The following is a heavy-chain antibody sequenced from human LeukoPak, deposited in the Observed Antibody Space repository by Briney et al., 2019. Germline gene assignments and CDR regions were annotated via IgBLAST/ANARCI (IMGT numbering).Heavy chain of an antibody. V-gene: IGHV4-59*01. CDR2: IYYSGST. Sequence: SETLSLTCTVSGGSISSYYWGWIRQPPGKGLEWIGYIYYSGSTNYNPSLKSRVTISVDTSKNQFSLKLSSVTAADTAVYYCARGRGYDSLSMDVWGQGTTVTVSS. D-gene: IGHD5-12*01. J-gene: IGHJ6*02. CDR3: ARGRGYDSLSMDV. CDR1: GGSISSYY.